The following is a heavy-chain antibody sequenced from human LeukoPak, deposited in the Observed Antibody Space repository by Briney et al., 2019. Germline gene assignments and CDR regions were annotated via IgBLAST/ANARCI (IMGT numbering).Heavy chain of an antibody. CDR2: IYPGDSDT. J-gene: IGHJ6*02. V-gene: IGHV5-51*01. CDR1: GYTFTSYW. D-gene: IGHD1-1*01. CDR3: ARLGGHRSLGWKSSYYGMDV. Sequence: KVSCKASGYTFTSYWIGWVRQMPGKGLEWMGIIYPGDSDTRYSPSFPGQVTISADKSISTAYLQWSSLKASDTAMYYCARLGGHRSLGWKSSYYGMDVWGQGTTVTVSS.